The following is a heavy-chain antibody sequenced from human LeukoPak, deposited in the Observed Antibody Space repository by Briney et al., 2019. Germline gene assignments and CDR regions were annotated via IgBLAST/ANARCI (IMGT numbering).Heavy chain of an antibody. J-gene: IGHJ1*01. CDR1: GGSFSGYY. CDR3: ASGVSMTTVRFQH. Sequence: SETLSLTCAVYGGSFSGYYWSWIRQPPGKGLEWIGEINHSGSTNYNPSLKSRVTISVDTSKNQFSLKLSSVTAAGTAVYYCASGVSMTTVRFQHWGQGTLVTVSS. CDR2: INHSGST. V-gene: IGHV4-34*01. D-gene: IGHD4-17*01.